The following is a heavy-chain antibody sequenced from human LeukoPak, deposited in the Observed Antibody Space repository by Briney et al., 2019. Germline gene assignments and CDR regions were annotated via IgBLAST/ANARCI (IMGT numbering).Heavy chain of an antibody. CDR3: AREGRVVNPPLDAFDI. V-gene: IGHV1-69*05. CDR2: IIPIFGTA. Sequence: SVKVSCKASGGTFSSYAISWVRQAPGQGLGWMGRIIPIFGTANYAQKFQGRVTITTDESTSTAYMELSSLRSEDTAVYYCAREGRVVNPPLDAFDIWGQGTMVTVSS. J-gene: IGHJ3*02. D-gene: IGHD3-22*01. CDR1: GGTFSSYA.